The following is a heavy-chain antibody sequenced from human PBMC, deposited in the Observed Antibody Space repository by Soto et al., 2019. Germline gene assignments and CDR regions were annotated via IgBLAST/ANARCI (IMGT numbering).Heavy chain of an antibody. CDR3: ARGFCTRSSCYIGGFYYYGMDV. V-gene: IGHV3-21*01. CDR2: ISSDSSYK. J-gene: IGHJ6*02. Sequence: EVQLVESGGGLIQPGGSLRLSCAASGFTVSSNYMSWVRQAPGKGLEWVSSISSDSSYKYYTDSVTGRFTVSRDNAKNSLYLQMNSLRAEDTAVYYCARGFCTRSSCYIGGFYYYGMDVWGQGATVTVSS. CDR1: GFTVSSNY. D-gene: IGHD2-2*02.